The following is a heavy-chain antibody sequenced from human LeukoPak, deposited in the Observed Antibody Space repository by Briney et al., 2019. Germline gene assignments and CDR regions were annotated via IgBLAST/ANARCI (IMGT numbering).Heavy chain of an antibody. D-gene: IGHD3-22*01. Sequence: SETLSLTCTVSGGSISSYYWSWIRQPPGKGLEWIGYIYYSGSTNYNPSLKSRVTISVDTSKNQFSLKLSSVTAADTAVYYCASSYDSSGYYWVFGLGAFDIWGQGTMVTVSS. V-gene: IGHV4-59*01. CDR3: ASSYDSSGYYWVFGLGAFDI. CDR2: IYYSGST. J-gene: IGHJ3*02. CDR1: GGSISSYY.